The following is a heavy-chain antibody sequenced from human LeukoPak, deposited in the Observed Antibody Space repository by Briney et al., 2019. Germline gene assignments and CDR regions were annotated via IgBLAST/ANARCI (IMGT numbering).Heavy chain of an antibody. V-gene: IGHV4-61*03. J-gene: IGHJ4*02. CDR3: ARDRRGYYDSSGYFDR. CDR1: GDSVGSDNYY. CDR2: IYHNGGT. D-gene: IGHD3-22*01. Sequence: PPETLSLTCTVSGDSVGSDNYYWSWIRQLPGKGLEWIGYIYHNGGTKYNPSLRSRVTMSVDTSKNHVSLKSGSVTAADTAVYYCARDRRGYYDSSGYFDRWGQGTLVTVSS.